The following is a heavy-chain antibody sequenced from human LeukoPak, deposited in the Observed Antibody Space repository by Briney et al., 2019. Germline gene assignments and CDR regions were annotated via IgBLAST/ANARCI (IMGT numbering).Heavy chain of an antibody. V-gene: IGHV3-48*01. CDR1: GFTFSSYD. CDR3: ASDSPPDY. Sequence: PGGSLRLSCAASGFTFSSYDIHWVRQTPGKGLEWVSYISSSSSTIYYADSVKGRFTISRDNAKNSLSLQMNSLRAEDTAVYYCASDSPPDYWGQGTLVTVSS. CDR2: ISSSSSTI. J-gene: IGHJ4*02.